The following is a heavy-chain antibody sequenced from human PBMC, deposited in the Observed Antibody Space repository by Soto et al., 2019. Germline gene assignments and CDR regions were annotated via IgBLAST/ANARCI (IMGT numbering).Heavy chain of an antibody. D-gene: IGHD2-21*02. CDR1: GGSISSGGYY. CDR3: ARDVTVTADWYFDL. V-gene: IGHV4-31*03. J-gene: IGHJ2*01. Sequence: QVQLQESGPGLVKPSQTLSLTCTVSGGSISSGGYYWSWIRQHPGKGLEWIGYIYYSGSTYYNPSLKLRVTISVDTSKNQFSLKLSSVTAADTAVYYCARDVTVTADWYFDLWGRGTLVTVSS. CDR2: IYYSGST.